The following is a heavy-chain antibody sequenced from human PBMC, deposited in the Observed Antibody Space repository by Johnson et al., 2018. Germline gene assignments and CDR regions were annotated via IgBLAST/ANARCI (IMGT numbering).Heavy chain of an antibody. CDR1: GFTFSSYA. D-gene: IGHD3-10*01. J-gene: IGHJ3*02. V-gene: IGHV3-23*04. CDR3: AKDGGLAGLWFTFDI. CDR2: ISGSGGST. Sequence: EVQLVETGGGLVQPGGSLRLSCAASGFTFSSYAMSWVRQAPGKGLEWVSAISGSGGSTYYADSVKGRFTISRDNSKNTLYLQMNSLRAEDTAVDYSAKDGGLAGLWFTFDIWGQGTMVTVSS.